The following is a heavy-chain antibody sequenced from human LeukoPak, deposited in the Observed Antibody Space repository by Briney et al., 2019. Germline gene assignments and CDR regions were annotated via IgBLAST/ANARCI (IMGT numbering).Heavy chain of an antibody. D-gene: IGHD4-11*01. J-gene: IGHJ4*02. Sequence: SGGSLRLSCAASGFTFSSYAMSWVRQAPGKGLEWVSAISGSGGSTYYADSVKGRFTISRDNSKNTLYLQMNSLRAEDTAVYYCAKGGDSTVTTGHFDYWGQGTLVTVSS. CDR1: GFTFSSYA. V-gene: IGHV3-23*01. CDR2: ISGSGGST. CDR3: AKGGDSTVTTGHFDY.